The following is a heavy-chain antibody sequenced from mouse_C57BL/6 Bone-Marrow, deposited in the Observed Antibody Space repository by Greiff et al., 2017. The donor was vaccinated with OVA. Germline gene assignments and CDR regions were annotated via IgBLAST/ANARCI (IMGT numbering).Heavy chain of an antibody. J-gene: IGHJ2*01. CDR1: GFTFSNYW. V-gene: IGHV6-3*01. Sequence: EVKLMESGGGLVQPGGSMKLSCVASGFTFSNYWMNWVRQSPEKGLEWVAQIRLKSDNYATHYAESVKGRFTISRDDSKSSVYLQMNNLRAEDTGIYYCTLLSPYYFDYWGQGTTLTVSS. CDR3: TLLSPYYFDY. CDR2: IRLKSDNYAT.